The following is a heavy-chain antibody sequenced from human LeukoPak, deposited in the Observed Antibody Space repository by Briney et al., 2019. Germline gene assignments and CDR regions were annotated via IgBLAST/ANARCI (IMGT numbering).Heavy chain of an antibody. D-gene: IGHD3-10*01. CDR3: ARQVGYYGSGSSLDY. V-gene: IGHV4-34*01. CDR1: GGSFSGYY. Sequence: PSETPSLTCAVYGGSFSGYYWSWIRQPPGKGPEWIGEINHSGSTNYNPSLKSRVTISVDTSKNQFSLKLSSVTAADTAVYYCARQVGYYGSGSSLDYWGQGTLVTVSS. CDR2: INHSGST. J-gene: IGHJ4*02.